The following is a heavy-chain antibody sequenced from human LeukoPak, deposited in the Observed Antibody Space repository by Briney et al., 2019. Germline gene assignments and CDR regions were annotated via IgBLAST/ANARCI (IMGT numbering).Heavy chain of an antibody. D-gene: IGHD3-22*01. CDR3: ARDVVDSSGYYYFDY. J-gene: IGHJ4*02. CDR1: GYTFTSYA. V-gene: IGHV1-3*01. Sequence: ASVKVSCKASGYTFTSYAMHWVRQAPGQRLEWMGWINAGNGNTKYSQKFQGRVTITRDTSASTAYMELSSLRSEDTAVYYCARDVVDSSGYYYFDYWGQGTLVTVSS. CDR2: INAGNGNT.